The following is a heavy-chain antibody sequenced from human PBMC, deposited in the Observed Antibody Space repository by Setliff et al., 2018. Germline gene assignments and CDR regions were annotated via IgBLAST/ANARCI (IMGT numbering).Heavy chain of an antibody. CDR3: ARASKGLYCGSDCFYTFDS. CDR1: GFRFSDLY. J-gene: IGHJ4*02. Sequence: GGSLRLSCAASGFRFSDLYMSWVRQSPGKGLEWVANINQDGSETYYVDSLKGRFSVSRDNGKNSLYLQMNSLRAEDTAVYYCARASKGLYCGSDCFYTFDSWGPGTLVTVSS. D-gene: IGHD2-21*02. V-gene: IGHV3-7*01. CDR2: INQDGSET.